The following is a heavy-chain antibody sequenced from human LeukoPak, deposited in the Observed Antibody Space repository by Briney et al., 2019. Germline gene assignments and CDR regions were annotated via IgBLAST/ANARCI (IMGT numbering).Heavy chain of an antibody. D-gene: IGHD3-9*01. CDR2: IHYSRGT. J-gene: IGHJ4*02. V-gene: IGHV4-39*07. CDR1: GASISSSRYY. CDR3: ARDQTGYGPIDY. Sequence: SETLSLTCTVSGASISSSRYYWAWIRQPPGRGLEWIGSIHYSRGTYYNPSLKSRVTISVDTSENQFSLNMNSVNCAGTAVYYFARDQTGYGPIDYWGQGTLVTVSS.